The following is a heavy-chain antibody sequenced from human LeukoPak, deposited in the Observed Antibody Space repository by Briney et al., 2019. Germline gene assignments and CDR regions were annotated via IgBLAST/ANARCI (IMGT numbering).Heavy chain of an antibody. CDR3: ARYLGGWPFDY. V-gene: IGHV3-48*01. CDR2: ISRTSHTI. J-gene: IGHJ4*02. Sequence: GGSLRLSCAASGFTFSNYDMIWVRQAPGKGLEWVSYISRTSHTIYYADSVKGRFTISRDNAKNSLYLQMNSLRVEDTAVYSCARYLGGWPFDYWGQGTLVTVSS. CDR1: GFTFSNYD. D-gene: IGHD6-19*01.